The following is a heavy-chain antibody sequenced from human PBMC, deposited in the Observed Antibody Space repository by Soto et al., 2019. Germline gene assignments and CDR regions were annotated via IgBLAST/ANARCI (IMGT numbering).Heavy chain of an antibody. Sequence: QVQLVQSGAEVKKPGSSVKVSCKASGGTFSSYAISWVRQAPGQGLEWMGGIIPIFGTANDTQKLQGRVTITADEATSTADMELSSLRSEDTAWYYCARRQYSSSTHDAFEIWGQGTMVTVSS. CDR1: GGTFSSYA. J-gene: IGHJ3*02. CDR3: ARRQYSSSTHDAFEI. CDR2: IIPIFGTA. V-gene: IGHV1-69*01. D-gene: IGHD6-13*01.